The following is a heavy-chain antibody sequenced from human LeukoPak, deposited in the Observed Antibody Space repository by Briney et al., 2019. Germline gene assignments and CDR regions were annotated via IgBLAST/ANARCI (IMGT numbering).Heavy chain of an antibody. CDR2: IDWDDDK. V-gene: IGHV2-70*11. J-gene: IGHJ4*02. Sequence: SGPALVKPTQTLTLTCTFSGFSLSTSGMCVSWIRQPPGKALEWLARIDWDDDKYYSTSLKTRLTISKDTSKNQVVLTMTNMDPVDTATYYCARTDFIRGDSSGYYLFDYWGQGTLVTVSS. CDR3: ARTDFIRGDSSGYYLFDY. D-gene: IGHD3-22*01. CDR1: GFSLSTSGMC.